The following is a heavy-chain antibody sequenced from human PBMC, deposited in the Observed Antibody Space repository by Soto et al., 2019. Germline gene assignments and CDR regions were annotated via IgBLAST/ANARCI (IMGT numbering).Heavy chain of an antibody. J-gene: IGHJ4*02. CDR2: IYYSGST. V-gene: IGHV4-31*03. CDR1: GGSIRSGGYY. CDR3: ARADYYGSGSPFDY. Sequence: SSETLSLTCTVSGGSIRSGGYYWSWIRQHPGKGLEWIGYIYYSGSTYYNPSLKSRVTISVDTSKNQFSLKLSSVTAADTAVYYCARADYYGSGSPFDYWGQGT. D-gene: IGHD3-10*01.